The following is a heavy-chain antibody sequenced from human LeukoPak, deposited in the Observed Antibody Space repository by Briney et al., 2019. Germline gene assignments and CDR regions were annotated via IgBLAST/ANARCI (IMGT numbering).Heavy chain of an antibody. J-gene: IGHJ1*01. CDR3: ARALSQELIRYSQD. CDR2: ISTDSLTI. Sequence: GGSLRLSCAASGFTFSSHAMNWVRQAPGKGLEWISSISTDSLTIKYADFVSGQFTISRDNSKNTLYLQMNSLRADDTAVYYCARALSQELIRYSQDWGQGTLVSVSS. V-gene: IGHV3-48*01. CDR1: GFTFSSHA. D-gene: IGHD2-15*01.